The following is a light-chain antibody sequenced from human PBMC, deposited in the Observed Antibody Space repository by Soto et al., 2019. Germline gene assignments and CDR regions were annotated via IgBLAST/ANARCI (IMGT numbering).Light chain of an antibody. Sequence: DIQMSKSPPAMSASVGGRVKNTCRASQGVHNFLVWFQQKRGKVPQRLIFGADTLHRGVPFRFSGIRSGTEFTLPISSLQPEDFASYYCLQDYGDSWTFGQGTKV. CDR3: LQDYGDSWT. V-gene: IGKV1-17*03. J-gene: IGKJ1*01. CDR2: GAD. CDR1: QGVHNF.